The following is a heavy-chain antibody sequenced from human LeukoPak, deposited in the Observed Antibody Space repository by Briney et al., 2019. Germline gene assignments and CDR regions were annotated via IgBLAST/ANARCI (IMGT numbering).Heavy chain of an antibody. CDR2: IYSGGST. CDR1: GGSFSGYY. J-gene: IGHJ6*02. V-gene: IGHV3-53*01. CDR3: ARDRRIAARFGYYYYGMDV. Sequence: ETLSLTCAVYGGSFSGYYWSWVRQAPGKGLEWVSVIYSGGSTYYADSVKGRFTISRDNSKNTLYLQMNSLRAEDTAVYYCARDRRIAARFGYYYYGMDVWGQGTTVTDSS. D-gene: IGHD6-6*01.